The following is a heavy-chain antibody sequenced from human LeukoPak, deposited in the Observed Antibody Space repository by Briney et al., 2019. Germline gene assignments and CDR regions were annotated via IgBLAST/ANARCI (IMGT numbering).Heavy chain of an antibody. D-gene: IGHD3-16*02. Sequence: GASVKVSCKALGGTFSSYAITWVRPAPGQGLEWMGWISAYNGNTNYAQKLQGRVTMTTDTSTSTAYMELRSLRSDDTAVYYCARDLGNNCSGGSCYSSNYYDYVWGSYRYSHWGQGTLVTVSS. CDR1: GGTFSSYA. CDR2: ISAYNGNT. J-gene: IGHJ4*02. CDR3: ARDLGNNCSGGSCYSSNYYDYVWGSYRYSH. V-gene: IGHV1-18*01.